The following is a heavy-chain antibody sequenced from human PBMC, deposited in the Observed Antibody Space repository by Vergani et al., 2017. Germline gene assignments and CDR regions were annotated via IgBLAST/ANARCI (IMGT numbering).Heavy chain of an antibody. V-gene: IGHV4-4*07. CDR1: GGSISSYY. CDR3: ARDRQYYDFWSGYIERQAHDGMDV. J-gene: IGHJ6*02. Sequence: QVQLQESGPGLMKPSETLSLTCTVSGGSISSYYWSWIRQPAGKGLEWIGRIYTSGSTNYNPSLKSRVTMSVDTSKNQFSLKLSSVTAADTAVYYCARDRQYYDFWSGYIERQAHDGMDVWGQGTTVTVSS. D-gene: IGHD3-3*01. CDR2: IYTSGST.